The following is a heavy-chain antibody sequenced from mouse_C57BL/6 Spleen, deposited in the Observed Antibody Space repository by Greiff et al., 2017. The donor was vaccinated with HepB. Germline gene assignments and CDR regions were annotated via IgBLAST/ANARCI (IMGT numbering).Heavy chain of an antibody. CDR2: IDPSDSET. J-gene: IGHJ1*03. Sequence: QVQLKQPGAELVRPGSSVKLSCKASGYTFTSYWMHWVKQRPIQGLEWIGNIDPSDSETHYNQKFKDKATLTVDKSSSTAYMQLSSLTSEDSAVYYCARGDDYLSYWYFDVWGTGTTVTVSS. D-gene: IGHD2-4*01. CDR3: ARGDDYLSYWYFDV. CDR1: GYTFTSYW. V-gene: IGHV1-52*01.